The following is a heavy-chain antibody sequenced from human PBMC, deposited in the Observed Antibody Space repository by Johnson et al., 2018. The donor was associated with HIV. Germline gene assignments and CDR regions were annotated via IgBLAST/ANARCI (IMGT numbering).Heavy chain of an antibody. V-gene: IGHV3-13*01. CDR3: ATSTASDALDI. Sequence: VQLVESGGGLVQPGGSMRLSCAASGFTFSSYDMHWVRQATGKGLEWVSAIGTAGDTYYPGSVKGRFTISRDNSKNTLYLQMNSLRAEDTAVYYCATSTASDALDIWGQGTMVTVSS. CDR1: GFTFSSYD. J-gene: IGHJ3*02. D-gene: IGHD1-1*01. CDR2: IGTAGDT.